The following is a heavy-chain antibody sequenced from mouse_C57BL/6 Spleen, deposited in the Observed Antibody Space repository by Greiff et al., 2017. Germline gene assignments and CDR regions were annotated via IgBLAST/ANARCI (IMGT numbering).Heavy chain of an antibody. D-gene: IGHD2-1*01. Sequence: EVMLVESEGGLVQPGSSMKLSCTASGFTFSDYYMAWVRQVPEKGLEWVANINYDGSSTYYLDSLKSRFIISRDNAKNILYLQMSSLKSEDTATYYCARDLYYGKGYFDVWGTGTTVTVSS. J-gene: IGHJ1*03. CDR1: GFTFSDYY. CDR3: ARDLYYGKGYFDV. CDR2: INYDGSST. V-gene: IGHV5-16*01.